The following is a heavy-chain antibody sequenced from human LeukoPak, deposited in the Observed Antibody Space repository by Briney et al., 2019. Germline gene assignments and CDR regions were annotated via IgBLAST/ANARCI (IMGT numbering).Heavy chain of an antibody. J-gene: IGHJ6*02. CDR3: ARSSMENYYYYGMDV. D-gene: IGHD1-1*01. CDR1: GFTVSSNY. V-gene: IGHV3-66*01. CDR2: IYSGGST. Sequence: PGGSLRLSCAASGFTVSSNYMSWVRQAPGKGLEWVSVIYSGGSTYYADSVKGRFTISRDNSKNTLYLQMNSLRAEDTAVYYCARSSMENYYYYGMDVWGQGTTVTVSS.